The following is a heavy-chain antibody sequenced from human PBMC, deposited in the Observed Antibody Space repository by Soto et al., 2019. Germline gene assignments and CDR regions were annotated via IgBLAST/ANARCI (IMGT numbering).Heavy chain of an antibody. J-gene: IGHJ4*02. CDR3: AKGLAVAGTEVYFDY. CDR2: ISWNSGSI. D-gene: IGHD6-19*01. V-gene: IGHV3-9*01. Sequence: EVQLVESGGGLVQPGRSLRLSCAASGFTFDDYAMHWVRQAPGKGLEWVSGISWNSGSIGYADSVKGRFTISRDNAKNSLYLQMNSLRAEDTALYYCAKGLAVAGTEVYFDYWGQGTLVTVSS. CDR1: GFTFDDYA.